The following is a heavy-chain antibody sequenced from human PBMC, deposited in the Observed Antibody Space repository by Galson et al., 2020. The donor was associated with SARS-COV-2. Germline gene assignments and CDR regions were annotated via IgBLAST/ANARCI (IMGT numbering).Heavy chain of an antibody. V-gene: IGHV3-53*01. D-gene: IGHD1-26*01. CDR3: ARWSYGGNLNFDC. Sequence: SDGSTYYADSVKGRFTISRDNSKNTLYLQMNSVRAEDTAVYYCARWSYGGNLNFDCWGRGTLVTVSS. CDR2: SDGST. J-gene: IGHJ4*02.